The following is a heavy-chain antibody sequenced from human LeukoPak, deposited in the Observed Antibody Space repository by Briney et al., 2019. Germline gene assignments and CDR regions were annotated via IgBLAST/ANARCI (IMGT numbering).Heavy chain of an antibody. D-gene: IGHD4-17*01. CDR2: MNPNSGNT. CDR3: ARVRNYHYYMDV. V-gene: IGHV1-8*03. J-gene: IGHJ6*03. Sequence: ASVKVSCKASGYTFTSYDINWVRQATGQGLEWMGWMNPNSGNTGYAQKFQGRVTITRNTSISTAYMELSSLRSEDTAVYYCARVRNYHYYMDVWGKGTTVTVSS. CDR1: GYTFTSYD.